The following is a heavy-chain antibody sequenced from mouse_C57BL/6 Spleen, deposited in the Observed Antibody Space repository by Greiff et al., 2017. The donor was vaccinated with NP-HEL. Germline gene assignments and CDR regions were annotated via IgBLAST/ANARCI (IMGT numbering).Heavy chain of an antibody. CDR3: ARERDTVVATRDFDY. D-gene: IGHD1-1*01. CDR1: GYTFTSYW. Sequence: QVQLKQPGAELVKPGASVKLSCKASGYTFTSYWMHWVKQRPGQGLEWIGMIHPNSGSTNYNEKFKSKATLTVDKSSSTAYMQLSSLTSEDSAVYYCARERDTVVATRDFDYWGQGTTLTVSS. V-gene: IGHV1-64*01. CDR2: IHPNSGST. J-gene: IGHJ2*01.